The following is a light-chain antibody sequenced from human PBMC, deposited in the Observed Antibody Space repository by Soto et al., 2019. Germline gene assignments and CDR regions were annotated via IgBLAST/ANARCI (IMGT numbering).Light chain of an antibody. Sequence: EILLTQSPATLSLSPGERATLSCRASQSVTTFLAWYQQKPGQTPRLLIYDVSNRATGIPARFSGSGSGTDFPLTISSLEPEVFADYYCQQRSNWPLTLGGGTKLEIK. CDR2: DVS. V-gene: IGKV3-11*01. CDR1: QSVTTF. CDR3: QQRSNWPLT. J-gene: IGKJ4*01.